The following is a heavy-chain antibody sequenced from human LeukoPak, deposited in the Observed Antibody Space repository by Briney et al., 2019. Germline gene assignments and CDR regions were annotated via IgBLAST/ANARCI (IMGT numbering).Heavy chain of an antibody. D-gene: IGHD3-3*01. V-gene: IGHV1-69*05. CDR3: ARGGELSGYVYYYYMDV. CDR1: GGTFTSYA. J-gene: IGHJ6*03. CDR2: ISPIFGAA. Sequence: GPSLKVSCAASGGTFTSYAISWVRQTPGQGLEWMGGISPIFGAANYAQKFQGRVTITTDESTSTASMELSSLRSEDTAVYYWARGGELSGYVYYYYMDVWGKGTTVTVSS.